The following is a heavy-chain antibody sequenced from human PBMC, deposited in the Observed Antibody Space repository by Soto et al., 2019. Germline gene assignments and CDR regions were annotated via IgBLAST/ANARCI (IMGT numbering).Heavy chain of an antibody. CDR3: AKDQFENYEQSFYTLDDFDF. D-gene: IGHD3-3*01. Sequence: GGSLRLSCGASGFTFSSFVMSWVRQAPGRGLEWVAATIGGSGGRSYYAASVRGRFTISRDDSKNTLYLQMNSLRAEDTAVYYCAKDQFENYEQSFYTLDDFDFWGQGTMVTVSS. CDR1: GFTFSSFV. CDR2: IGGSGGRS. V-gene: IGHV3-23*01. J-gene: IGHJ3*01.